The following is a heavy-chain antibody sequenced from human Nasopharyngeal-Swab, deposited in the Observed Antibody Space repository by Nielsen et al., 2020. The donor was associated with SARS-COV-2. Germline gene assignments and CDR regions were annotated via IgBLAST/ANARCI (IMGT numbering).Heavy chain of an antibody. J-gene: IGHJ4*02. Sequence: GESLKISCAASGFTFSCSAMHWVRQASGKVLEWVGRIRTKPHNYSTEYSPSVKGRFTISRDDSKNTAYLQMNSLKTEDTAVYYCTRQASGYSSGWLGDHFDSWGQGTLVTVSS. CDR3: TRQASGYSSGWLGDHFDS. CDR2: IRTKPHNYST. D-gene: IGHD6-19*01. V-gene: IGHV3-73*01. CDR1: GFTFSCSA.